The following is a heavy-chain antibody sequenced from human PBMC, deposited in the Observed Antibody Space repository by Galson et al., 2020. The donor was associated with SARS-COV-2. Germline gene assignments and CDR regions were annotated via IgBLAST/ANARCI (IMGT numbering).Heavy chain of an antibody. V-gene: IGHV4-59*01. D-gene: IGHD6-19*01. Sequence: SETLSLTCTVSGGSISSYYWSWIRQSPGKGLEWIGYIYYIGSTNYNPSLKSRVTMSIDRSKNQFSLNLKSVTAADTAMYFCARHPQGTSGWSCYFDYWSQGSLVTVAS. CDR2: IYYIGST. J-gene: IGHJ4*02. CDR3: ARHPQGTSGWSCYFDY. CDR1: GGSISSYY.